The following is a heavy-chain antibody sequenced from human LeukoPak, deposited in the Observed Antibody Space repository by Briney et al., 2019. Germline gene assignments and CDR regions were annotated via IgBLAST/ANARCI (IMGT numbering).Heavy chain of an antibody. V-gene: IGHV3-7*03. J-gene: IGHJ4*02. Sequence: GGPLRLSCAASGFTFSRYWMSWVRQAPGKGLEWVANIKQDGSEKYSMDSVKGRFTISRDNAKNSLYLQLNSLRAEDTAVYYCASHDYGDYASLDYWGQGTLVTVSS. D-gene: IGHD4-17*01. CDR3: ASHDYGDYASLDY. CDR1: GFTFSRYW. CDR2: IKQDGSEK.